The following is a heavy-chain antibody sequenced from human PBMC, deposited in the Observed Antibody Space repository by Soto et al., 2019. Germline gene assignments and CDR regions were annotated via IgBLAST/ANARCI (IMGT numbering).Heavy chain of an antibody. Sequence: SVKVSCKASGGTFSSYAISWVRQAPGQGLEWMGGIIPIFGTANYAQKFQGRVTITADESTSTAYMELSSLRSEDTAVYYCARAPLIITIFGWFDPWGQGTLVTVSS. CDR2: IIPIFGTA. J-gene: IGHJ5*02. D-gene: IGHD3-3*01. CDR3: ARAPLIITIFGWFDP. CDR1: GGTFSSYA. V-gene: IGHV1-69*13.